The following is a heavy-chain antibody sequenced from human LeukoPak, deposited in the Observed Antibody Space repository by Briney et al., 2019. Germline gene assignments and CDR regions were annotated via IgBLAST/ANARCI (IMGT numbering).Heavy chain of an antibody. CDR1: GFTFSSYA. Sequence: GGSLRLSCAASGFTFSSYAMSWVRQAPGKGLEWVSSISRSAGSTYYADSVKGRFTISRDNSRNTLYLQMNSLRAEDTAVYYCAKAASGNWNDVSDYWGQGTLVTVSS. V-gene: IGHV3-23*01. J-gene: IGHJ4*02. CDR2: ISRSAGST. D-gene: IGHD1-20*01. CDR3: AKAASGNWNDVSDY.